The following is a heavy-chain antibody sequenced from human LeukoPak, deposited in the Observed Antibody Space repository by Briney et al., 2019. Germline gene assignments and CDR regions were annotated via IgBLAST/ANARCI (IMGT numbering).Heavy chain of an antibody. D-gene: IGHD3-22*01. CDR3: ARRGDSSGSSLAAFDI. CDR1: GGSISSSSNY. J-gene: IGHJ3*02. Sequence: SETLSLTCTVSGGSISSSSNYWGWIRQPPGKGLEWIGSIYYSGTPYYSPSLRSRVTMSVDTSKNQFSLRLSSLTAADTAVHYCARRGDSSGSSLAAFDIWGQGTMVTVSS. V-gene: IGHV4-39*01. CDR2: IYYSGTP.